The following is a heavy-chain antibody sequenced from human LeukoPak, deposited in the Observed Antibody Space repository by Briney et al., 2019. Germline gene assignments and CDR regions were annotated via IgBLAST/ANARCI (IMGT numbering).Heavy chain of an antibody. CDR3: ARDLSSGNVLRYFDWLPRDYYGMDV. Sequence: GGSLRLSCAASGFTFSSYGMHWVRQAPGKGLEWVAVIWYDGSNKYYADSVKGRFTISRDNSKNTLYLQMNSLRAEDTAVYHCARDLSSGNVLRYFDWLPRDYYGMDVWGQGTTVTVS. CDR1: GFTFSSYG. CDR2: IWYDGSNK. V-gene: IGHV3-33*01. J-gene: IGHJ6*02. D-gene: IGHD3-9*01.